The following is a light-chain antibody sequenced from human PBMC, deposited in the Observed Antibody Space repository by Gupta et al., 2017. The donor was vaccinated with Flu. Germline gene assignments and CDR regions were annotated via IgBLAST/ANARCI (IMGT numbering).Light chain of an antibody. CDR2: WAS. CDR1: QSVLYSSNNKNY. J-gene: IGKJ2*01. Sequence: VMTQSPDSLAVSLGERATINCKSSQSVLYSSNNKNYLAWYQQKPGQPPKLLIYWASTRESGVPDRFSGSGSGSDFTLTISSLQAEDVAVYYCQQYYSTPPTFGQGTKLEIK. CDR3: QQYYSTPPT. V-gene: IGKV4-1*01.